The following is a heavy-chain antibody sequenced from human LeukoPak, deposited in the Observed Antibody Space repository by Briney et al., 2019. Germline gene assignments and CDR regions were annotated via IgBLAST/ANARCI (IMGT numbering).Heavy chain of an antibody. CDR1: GGSISSSN. CDR3: AVDSKWELPFDY. Sequence: ETPSLTCAVSGGSISSSNWWSWVRQPPGKGLEWVSSISSSSSYIYYADSVKGRFTISRDNAKNSLYLQMNSLRAEDTAVYYCAVDSKWELPFDYWGQGTLVTVSS. J-gene: IGHJ4*02. CDR2: ISSSSSYI. V-gene: IGHV3-21*01. D-gene: IGHD1-26*01.